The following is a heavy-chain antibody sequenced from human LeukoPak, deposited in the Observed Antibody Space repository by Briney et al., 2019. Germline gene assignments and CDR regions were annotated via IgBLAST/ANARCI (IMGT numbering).Heavy chain of an antibody. Sequence: PGGSLRLSCAASGFTFSSYAMSWVRQAPGKGLEWVSAISGSGGNTYYADSVKGRFTISRDNSKNMVYLQMNSLRAEDTAVYYCAKDAAANVDYPYYFDYWGQGALVTVSS. J-gene: IGHJ4*02. CDR1: GFTFSSYA. CDR2: ISGSGGNT. V-gene: IGHV3-23*01. D-gene: IGHD4-11*01. CDR3: AKDAAANVDYPYYFDY.